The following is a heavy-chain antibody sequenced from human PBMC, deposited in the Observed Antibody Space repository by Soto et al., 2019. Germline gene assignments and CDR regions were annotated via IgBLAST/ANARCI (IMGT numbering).Heavy chain of an antibody. V-gene: IGHV1-24*01. CDR1: GYTLTELS. CDR3: ATDFSSGYYSYFDY. J-gene: IGHJ4*02. Sequence: GASVKVSCKVSGYTLTELSMHWVRQAPGKGLEWMGGFDPEDGETIYAQKFQGRVTMTEDTSTDTAYMELSSLRSEDTAVYYCATDFSSGYYSYFDYWGQGTLVTVSS. CDR2: FDPEDGET. D-gene: IGHD3-22*01.